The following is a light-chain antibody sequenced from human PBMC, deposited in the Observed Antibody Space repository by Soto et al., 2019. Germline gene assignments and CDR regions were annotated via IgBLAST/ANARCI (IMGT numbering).Light chain of an antibody. J-gene: IGLJ1*01. CDR1: SIGSKS. CDR2: DDS. V-gene: IGLV3-21*02. CDR3: QVWDSSSAPSYV. Sequence: SSQLSQPPSVSVAPVHTARITCGGNSIGSKSVHWYQQKPGQAPVLVVYDDSDRPSGIPERFSGSNSVNTATLTISRVEAGDGADYYCQVWDSSSAPSYVYGTGTKVTV.